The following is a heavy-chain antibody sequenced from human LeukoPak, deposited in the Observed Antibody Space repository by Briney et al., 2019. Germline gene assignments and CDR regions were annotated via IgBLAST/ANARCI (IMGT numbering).Heavy chain of an antibody. CDR3: ARDGRPYVLDWFDP. V-gene: IGHV4-39*07. D-gene: IGHD3-16*01. Sequence: PSETLSLTCTVSGGSISSSSYYWGWIRQPPGKGLEWIGSIYYSGSTYYNPSLKSRVTISVDTSKNQFSLKLSSVTAADTAVYYCARDGRPYVLDWFDPWGQGTLVTVSS. CDR2: IYYSGST. J-gene: IGHJ5*02. CDR1: GGSISSSSYY.